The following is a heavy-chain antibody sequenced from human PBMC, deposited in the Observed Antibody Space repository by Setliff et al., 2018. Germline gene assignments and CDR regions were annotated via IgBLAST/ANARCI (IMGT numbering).Heavy chain of an antibody. CDR3: ARYPSKLPELGIYGWIDY. V-gene: IGHV4-39*07. CDR2: VYYTGIT. CDR1: GGPINNFRDY. J-gene: IGHJ4*02. Sequence: SETLSLTCNVSGGPINNFRDYWGWIRQAPGKGLEWIGNVYYTGITYYNPSLKSRVTMSVDTSKNQFSLKLASVTAADTAVYYCARYPSKLPELGIYGWIDYWGLGTLVTVLL. D-gene: IGHD3-16*01.